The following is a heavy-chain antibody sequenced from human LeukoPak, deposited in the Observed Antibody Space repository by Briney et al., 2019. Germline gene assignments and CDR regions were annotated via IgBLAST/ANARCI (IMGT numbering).Heavy chain of an antibody. CDR1: GDSISNHY. D-gene: IGHD2/OR15-2a*01. CDR2: IYSNGNT. V-gene: IGHV4-59*11. CDR3: VRLLAYRSAWFDY. J-gene: IGHJ4*02. Sequence: PSETLSLTCTVSGDSISNHYWSWIRQPPGKELEWIGYIYSNGNTNYNPSLKSRVIISIDTSKGQFSLSLTSVSAADTAVYYCVRLLAYRSAWFDYWGQGTLAIVSS.